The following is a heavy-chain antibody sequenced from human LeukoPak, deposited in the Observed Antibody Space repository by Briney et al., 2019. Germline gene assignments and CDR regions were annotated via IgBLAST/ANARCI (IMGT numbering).Heavy chain of an antibody. V-gene: IGHV4-39*01. CDR2: IYYSGST. J-gene: IGHJ4*02. CDR1: GGSVSSSSYY. Sequence: SETLSLTCTVSGGSVSSSSYYWGWIRQPPGKGLEWIGSIYYSGSTYYNPSLKSRVTISVDTSKNQFSLKLSSVTAADTAVYYCARRPRNSDILTGYLDYWGQGTMVSVSS. D-gene: IGHD3-9*01. CDR3: ARRPRNSDILTGYLDY.